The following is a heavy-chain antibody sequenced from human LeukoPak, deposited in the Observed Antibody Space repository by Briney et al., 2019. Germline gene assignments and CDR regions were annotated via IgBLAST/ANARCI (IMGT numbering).Heavy chain of an antibody. CDR3: ARILYISSWSIDY. J-gene: IGHJ4*02. CDR2: INQDERDR. D-gene: IGHD6-13*01. Sequence: GGSLRLSCAASGFTLGSYWMSWVRQAPGKGLEWVANINQDERDRYYVDSVKGRFTISRDNAKNSVYLQMNSLRAEDTAVYYCARILYISSWSIDYWGQGALVTVSS. V-gene: IGHV3-7*01. CDR1: GFTLGSYW.